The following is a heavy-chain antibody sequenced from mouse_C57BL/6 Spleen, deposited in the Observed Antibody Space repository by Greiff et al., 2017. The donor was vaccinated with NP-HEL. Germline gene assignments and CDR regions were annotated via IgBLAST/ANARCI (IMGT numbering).Heavy chain of an antibody. CDR2: IDPSDSYT. V-gene: IGHV1-59*01. J-gene: IGHJ3*01. CDR1: GYTFTSYW. CDR3: AREELGRGFAY. D-gene: IGHD4-1*01. Sequence: VQLQQPGAELVRPGTSVKLSCKASGYTFTSYWMHWVKQRPGQGLEWIGVIDPSDSYTNYNEKFKSKATLTVDTSSSTAYMQLSSLTSEDSAVYYCAREELGRGFAYWGQGTLVTVSA.